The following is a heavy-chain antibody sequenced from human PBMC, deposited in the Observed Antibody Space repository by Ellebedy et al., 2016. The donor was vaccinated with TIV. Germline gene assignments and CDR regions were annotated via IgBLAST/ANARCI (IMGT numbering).Heavy chain of an antibody. V-gene: IGHV4-39*01. CDR3: ARLWFGDLFSPEGDV. J-gene: IGHJ6*02. CDR1: GGSVSRSNYY. CDR2: IYHTGTT. Sequence: SETLSLTXTVSGGSVSRSNYYWGWIRQRPGTGPEWIGNIYHTGTTFYNPSLKSRVTISVDTSKNQFSLNLSSVTAADTALYYCARLWFGDLFSPEGDVWGQGTTVTVSS. D-gene: IGHD3-10*01.